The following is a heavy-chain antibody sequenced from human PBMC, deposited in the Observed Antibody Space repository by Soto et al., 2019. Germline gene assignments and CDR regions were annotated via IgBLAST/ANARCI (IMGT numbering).Heavy chain of an antibody. J-gene: IGHJ5*02. V-gene: IGHV3-53*01. CDR1: RFTVGSSY. Sequence: GGSLRLSCAASRFTVGSSYVSWVRQAPGKGLEWVSVIYTGDTPYYADSVKGRFTISRDNSKNTLYLQMNSLRVEDTAVYYCTRDLMDGVPPAHDLFDPWGQGILVTVSS. D-gene: IGHD2-2*01. CDR3: TRDLMDGVPPAHDLFDP. CDR2: IYTGDTP.